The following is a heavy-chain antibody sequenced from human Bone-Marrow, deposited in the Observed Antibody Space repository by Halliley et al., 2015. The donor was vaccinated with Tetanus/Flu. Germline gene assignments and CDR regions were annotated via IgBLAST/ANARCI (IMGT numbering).Heavy chain of an antibody. CDR3: ARPYGTGQWLAYDY. D-gene: IGHD6-19*01. CDR1: GYTFMSYW. Sequence: MQLVQSGAEVKKPGESLKISCKGSGYTFMSYWIAWVRQKPGKGLEWMGIVYPGDSETTYSPSFEGQVTISADKSINTAYLQWTSLKASDTAMYYCARPYGTGQWLAYDYWGQGTLVTVSS. V-gene: IGHV5-51*01. CDR2: VYPGDSET. J-gene: IGHJ4*02.